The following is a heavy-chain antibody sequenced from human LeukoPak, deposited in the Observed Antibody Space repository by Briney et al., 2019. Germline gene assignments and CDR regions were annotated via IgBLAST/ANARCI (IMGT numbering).Heavy chain of an antibody. CDR3: AKDFTAGDVVDY. Sequence: PGGSLRLSCAASGFTFSSYGMHWVRQAPGKGLEWVAVISYDGSNKYYADSVKGRFTISRDNSKNTLYLQMNSLRAEDTAVYYCAKDFTAGDVVDYWGQGTLVTVSS. J-gene: IGHJ4*02. CDR1: GFTFSSYG. CDR2: ISYDGSNK. V-gene: IGHV3-30*18. D-gene: IGHD5-18*01.